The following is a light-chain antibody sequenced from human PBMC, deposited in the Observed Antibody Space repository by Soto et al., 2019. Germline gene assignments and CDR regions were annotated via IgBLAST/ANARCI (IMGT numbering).Light chain of an antibody. CDR1: SSDVGGYNY. J-gene: IGLJ1*01. CDR3: SSYTSSSTLYV. Sequence: SVLTQPASESGSPGQSITISCTGTSSDVGGYNYVSWYQQHPGKAPKLMIYDVSNRPSGVSNRFSGSKSGNTASLTISGLQAEDEADYYCSSYTSSSTLYVFGTGTKLTVL. V-gene: IGLV2-14*01. CDR2: DVS.